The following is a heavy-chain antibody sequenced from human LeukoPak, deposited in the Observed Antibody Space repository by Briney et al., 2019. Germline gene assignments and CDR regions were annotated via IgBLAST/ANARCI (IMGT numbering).Heavy chain of an antibody. V-gene: IGHV3-23*01. D-gene: IGHD2-2*01. Sequence: GGSLRLSCAASGFTFSNSVMTWVRQAPGKGLEWVSAISGSGSSTYYTDSVKGRFTISRDNSKNRLYLQMNSLRAEDTAVYYCSKEPYQLPAYWGQGTLVTVSS. CDR1: GFTFSNSV. CDR3: SKEPYQLPAY. J-gene: IGHJ4*02. CDR2: ISGSGSST.